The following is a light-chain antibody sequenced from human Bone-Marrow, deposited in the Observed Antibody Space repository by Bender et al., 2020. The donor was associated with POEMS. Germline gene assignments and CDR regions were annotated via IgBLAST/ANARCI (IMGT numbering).Light chain of an antibody. V-gene: IGLV2-14*02. CDR1: TSDIGSYRL. CDR2: EGT. J-gene: IGLJ3*02. Sequence: QSALTQPASLSGSPGQSITISCTGPTSDIGSYRLVSWFQQYPGKAPKLIISEGTKRPSGISDRFSGFKSGNTASLTISGLQAEDEADYYCSSYTTITTGVFGGGTKLTVL. CDR3: SSYTTITTGV.